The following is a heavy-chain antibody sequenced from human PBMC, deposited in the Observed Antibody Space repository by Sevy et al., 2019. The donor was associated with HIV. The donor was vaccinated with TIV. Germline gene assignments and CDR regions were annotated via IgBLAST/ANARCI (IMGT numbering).Heavy chain of an antibody. CDR1: GGSFSGYY. CDR2: INHSGST. D-gene: IGHD2-2*01. Sequence: SENLSLTCAVYGGSFSGYYWSWIRQPPGKGLEWIGEINHSGSTNYNPSLKSRVTISVDTSKNQFSLKLSSVTAADTAVYYCARSKDCSSTSCYKPFDYWGQGTLVTVSS. V-gene: IGHV4-34*01. J-gene: IGHJ4*02. CDR3: ARSKDCSSTSCYKPFDY.